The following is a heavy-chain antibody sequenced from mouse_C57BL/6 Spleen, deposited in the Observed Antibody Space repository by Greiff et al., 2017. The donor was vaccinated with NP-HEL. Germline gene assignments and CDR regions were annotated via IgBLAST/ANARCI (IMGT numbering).Heavy chain of an antibody. CDR2: IDPSDSET. CDR1: GYTFTSYW. D-gene: IGHD1-1*01. J-gene: IGHJ4*01. Sequence: QVQLQEPGAELVRPGSSVKLSCKASGYTFTSYWMHWVKQRPIQGLEWIGNIDPSDSETHYNQKFKDKATLTVDKSSSTAYMQLSSLTSEDSAVYYCARRDYYGSSPYYYAMDYWGQGTSVTVSS. V-gene: IGHV1-52*01. CDR3: ARRDYYGSSPYYYAMDY.